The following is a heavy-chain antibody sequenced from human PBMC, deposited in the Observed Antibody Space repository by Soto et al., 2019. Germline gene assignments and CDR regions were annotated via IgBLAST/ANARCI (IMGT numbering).Heavy chain of an antibody. Sequence: SETLSLTCTVSGGSISSSSYYWGWIRQPPGKGLEWIGSIYYSGSTYYDPSLKSRVTISVDTSKNQFSLKLSPGTAADTAVYYCARVRIAVAGYDYWGQGTLVTVSS. V-gene: IGHV4-39*01. CDR2: IYYSGST. CDR3: ARVRIAVAGYDY. J-gene: IGHJ4*02. CDR1: GGSISSSSYY. D-gene: IGHD6-19*01.